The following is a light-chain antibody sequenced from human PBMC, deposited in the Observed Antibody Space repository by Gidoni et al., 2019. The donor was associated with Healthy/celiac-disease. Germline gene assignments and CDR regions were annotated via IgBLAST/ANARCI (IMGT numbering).Light chain of an antibody. Sequence: EIVLTQSPATLSLSPGERATLSCRASQSVSSYLAWYQQKPGQAPRLLIYDASNRATGIPARFSGSASGTDFTLTIRSLEPEDFAVYYCQQRSNWPRGLTFGGGTKVEIK. CDR2: DAS. J-gene: IGKJ4*01. V-gene: IGKV3-11*01. CDR3: QQRSNWPRGLT. CDR1: QSVSSY.